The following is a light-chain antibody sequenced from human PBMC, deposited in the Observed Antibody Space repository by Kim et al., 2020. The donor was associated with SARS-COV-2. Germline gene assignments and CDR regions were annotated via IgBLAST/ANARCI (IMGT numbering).Light chain of an antibody. CDR2: GAT. CDR3: QHYNKWPWT. V-gene: IGKV3-15*01. CDR1: ESVSSK. Sequence: VSPGERVTLSCRASESVSSKLAWYQQKPGQAPRLLIYGATTRATGVPARFSGSGSGTEFTLTISSLQSEDFAVYYCQHYNKWPWTFGQGTKVDIK. J-gene: IGKJ1*01.